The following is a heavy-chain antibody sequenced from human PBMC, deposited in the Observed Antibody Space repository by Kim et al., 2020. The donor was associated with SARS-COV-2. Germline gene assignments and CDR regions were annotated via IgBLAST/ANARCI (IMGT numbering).Heavy chain of an antibody. D-gene: IGHD6-13*01. V-gene: IGHV3-23*01. CDR3: AKLSKAPYWVAAAGNFFDY. J-gene: IGHJ4*02. Sequence: GRFTISRDNSKNTLYLQMNSLRAEDTAVYYCAKLSKAPYWVAAAGNFFDYWGQGTLVTVSS.